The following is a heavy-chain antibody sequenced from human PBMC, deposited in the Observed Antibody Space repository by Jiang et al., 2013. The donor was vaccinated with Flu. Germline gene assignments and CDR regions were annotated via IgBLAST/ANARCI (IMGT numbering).Heavy chain of an antibody. V-gene: IGHV1-69*06. CDR3: ARSSWGYSYGPFEY. J-gene: IGHJ4*02. CDR2: XNPIFGTT. D-gene: IGHD5-18*01. Sequence: APGQGLEWMGGXNPIFGTTDYAQKFQGRVTIIADKSASTAYMDLSSLKSEDTAVYYCARSSWGYSYGPFEYWGQGTLVTVSS.